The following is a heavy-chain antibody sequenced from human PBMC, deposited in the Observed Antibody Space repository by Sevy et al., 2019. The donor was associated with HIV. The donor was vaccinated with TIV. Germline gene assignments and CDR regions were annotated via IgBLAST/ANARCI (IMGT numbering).Heavy chain of an antibody. Sequence: GGSLRLSCVASGFIFTSYGIHWVRQAPGKGLEWVAVISFDGDKKYYADSVKGRFTISRDNSKNTLYLQMNSLRAEDTAVYYCARDARPGGPYFDYWGQGTLVTVSS. CDR2: ISFDGDKK. J-gene: IGHJ4*02. V-gene: IGHV3-33*08. CDR1: GFIFTSYG. D-gene: IGHD3-10*01. CDR3: ARDARPGGPYFDY.